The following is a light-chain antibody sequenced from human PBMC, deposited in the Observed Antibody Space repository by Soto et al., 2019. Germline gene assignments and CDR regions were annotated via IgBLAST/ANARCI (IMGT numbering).Light chain of an antibody. CDR2: DVS. CDR1: SSDVGRYDY. CDR3: CSFAGSYTYV. V-gene: IGLV2-11*01. Sequence: QSVLTQPRSVSGSPGQSVTISCTGTSSDVGRYDYVSWYQQHPGKAPKLIIYDVSERPSGVPDRFSGSKLGNTASLTISGLQAEDEADYSCCSFAGSYTYVFGTGTRSPS. J-gene: IGLJ1*01.